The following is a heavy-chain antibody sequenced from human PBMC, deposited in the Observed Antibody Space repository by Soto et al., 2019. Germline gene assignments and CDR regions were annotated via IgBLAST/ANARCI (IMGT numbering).Heavy chain of an antibody. V-gene: IGHV5-51*01. CDR3: ARHDSSGTTGCYYYYGMDV. J-gene: IGHJ6*02. D-gene: IGHD3-22*01. CDR2: IYPGDSDT. Sequence: GESLKISCKGSGYSFTSYWIGWVRQMPGKGLEWMGIIYPGDSDTRYSPAFQGQVTISADKSISTAYLQWSSLKASDTAMYYYARHDSSGTTGCYYYYGMDVWGQGTTVTVSS. CDR1: GYSFTSYW.